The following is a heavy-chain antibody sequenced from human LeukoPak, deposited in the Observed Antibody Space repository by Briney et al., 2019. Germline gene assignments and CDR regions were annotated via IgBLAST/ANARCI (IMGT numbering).Heavy chain of an antibody. V-gene: IGHV4-34*01. Sequence: SETLSLTCAVYGGSFSGYYWSWIRQPPGKGLEWIGEINHSGSTNYNPSLKSRVTISVDTSKNQFSLKLSSVTAADTAVYYCARGFYDSSGYSYWGQGTLATVSS. CDR2: INHSGST. CDR1: GGSFSGYY. CDR3: ARGFYDSSGYSY. D-gene: IGHD3-22*01. J-gene: IGHJ4*02.